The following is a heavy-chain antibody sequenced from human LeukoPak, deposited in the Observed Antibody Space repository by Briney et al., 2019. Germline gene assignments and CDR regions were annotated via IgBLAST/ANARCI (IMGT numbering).Heavy chain of an antibody. D-gene: IGHD2-15*01. CDR3: ARVLGCSGGSCHISYYYYYGMDV. CDR2: IIPIFGTA. Sequence: GASVKVSCTASGGTFSSYAISWVRQAPGQGLEWMGGIIPIFGTANYAQKFQGRVTITADESTSTAYMELSSLRSEDTAVCYCARVLGCSGGSCHISYYYYYGMDVWGQGTTVTVSS. J-gene: IGHJ6*02. V-gene: IGHV1-69*13. CDR1: GGTFSSYA.